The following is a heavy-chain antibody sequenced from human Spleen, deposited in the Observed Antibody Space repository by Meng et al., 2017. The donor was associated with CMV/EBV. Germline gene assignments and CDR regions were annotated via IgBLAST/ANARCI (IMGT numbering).Heavy chain of an antibody. CDR2: LSGSGAYT. CDR1: GFSFTTYA. CDR3: ARDLQLLYNTGPFDY. J-gene: IGHJ4*02. Sequence: GESLKISCAASGFSFTTYAMSWVRQAPGKGLQWVSALSGSGAYTYYADSVKGRFTISRDSSKNTLYLQMNSLRPEDTAVYYCARDLQLLYNTGPFDYWGQGTLVTVSS. V-gene: IGHV3-23*01. D-gene: IGHD2-2*02.